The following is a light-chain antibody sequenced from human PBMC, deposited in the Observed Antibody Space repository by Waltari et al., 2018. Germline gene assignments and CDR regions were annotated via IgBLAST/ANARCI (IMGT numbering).Light chain of an antibody. Sequence: EMVLTQSPATLSLSPGERAIVSCRASESVSSSLTWYQQKGGQAPRRLIYDDDKRATGIRARFSGSGSGTDFTLTISSLEPEDFGVYYCLQRSDWPPVYTFGQGTNLEIK. J-gene: IGKJ2*01. CDR3: LQRSDWPPVYT. CDR1: ESVSSS. CDR2: DDD. V-gene: IGKV3-11*01.